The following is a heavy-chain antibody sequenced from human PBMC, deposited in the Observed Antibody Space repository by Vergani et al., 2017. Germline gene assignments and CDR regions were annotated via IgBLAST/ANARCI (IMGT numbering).Heavy chain of an antibody. J-gene: IGHJ5*02. CDR2: IIPILGIA. CDR3: ARGPYCSSTSCDNLREIWFDP. D-gene: IGHD2-2*02. CDR1: GGTFSSYT. V-gene: IGHV1-69*02. Sequence: QVQLVQSGAEVKKPGSSVKVSCKASGGTFSSYTISWVRQAPGQGLEWMGRIIPILGIANYAQKFQGRVTITADKSTSTAYMELSSLRSEDTAVYYGARGPYCSSTSCDNLREIWFDPWGQGTLVTVSS.